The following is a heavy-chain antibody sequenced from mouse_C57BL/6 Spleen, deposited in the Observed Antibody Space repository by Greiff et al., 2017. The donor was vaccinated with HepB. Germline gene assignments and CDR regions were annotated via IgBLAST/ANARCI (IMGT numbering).Heavy chain of an antibody. CDR3: TRYPDYYGSSLYAMDY. Sequence: QVQLQQSGAELVRPGASVTLSCKASGYTFTDYEMHWVKQTPVHGLEWIGAIDPETGGTAYNQKFKGKAILTADKSSSTAYMELRSLTSEDSAVYYCTRYPDYYGSSLYAMDYWGQGTSVTVSS. V-gene: IGHV1-15*01. J-gene: IGHJ4*01. CDR1: GYTFTDYE. CDR2: IDPETGGT. D-gene: IGHD1-1*01.